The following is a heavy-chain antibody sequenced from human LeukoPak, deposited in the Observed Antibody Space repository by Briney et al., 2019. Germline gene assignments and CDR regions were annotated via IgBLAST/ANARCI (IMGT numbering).Heavy chain of an antibody. CDR3: ARERDGYLYYFDY. CDR1: GYTFTSYG. Sequence: ASVKVSCKASGYTFTSYGISWVRQAPGQGLEWMGWISAYNGNTNYAQKFQGRVTITADESTSTAYMELSSLRSEDTAVYYCARERDGYLYYFDYWGQGTLVTVSS. V-gene: IGHV1-18*01. D-gene: IGHD5-24*01. J-gene: IGHJ4*02. CDR2: ISAYNGNT.